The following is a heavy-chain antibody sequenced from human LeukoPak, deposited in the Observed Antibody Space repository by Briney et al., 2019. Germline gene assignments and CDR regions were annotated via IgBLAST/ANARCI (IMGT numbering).Heavy chain of an antibody. CDR3: AREDCSSTSCPVRLDP. CDR2: FDPKSGET. V-gene: IGHV1-24*01. Sequence: ASVKVSCKVSGYTVSKLSIHWMRQAPGKGLEWMGGFDPKSGETIYAQKFQGRVTMTEDISTDTAYMELNNLRSDDTAVYYCAREDCSSTSCPVRLDPWGQGTLVTVSS. CDR1: GYTVSKLS. J-gene: IGHJ5*02. D-gene: IGHD2-2*01.